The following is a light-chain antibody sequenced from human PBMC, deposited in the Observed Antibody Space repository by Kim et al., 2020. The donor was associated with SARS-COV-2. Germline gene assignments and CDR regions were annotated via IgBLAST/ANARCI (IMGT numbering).Light chain of an antibody. J-gene: IGKJ4*01. V-gene: IGKV3-15*01. CDR1: ESISIN. Sequence: ERATLSRRACESISINLAWYQQKPGQPPRLLMYGASTRATGVPAKFSGGGSGTEFTLTISSLQSDDCAIYYCQQYDDWPPITFGGGTKVEIK. CDR2: GAS. CDR3: QQYDDWPPIT.